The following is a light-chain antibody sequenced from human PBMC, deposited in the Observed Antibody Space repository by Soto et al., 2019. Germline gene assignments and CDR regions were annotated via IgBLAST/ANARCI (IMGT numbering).Light chain of an antibody. J-gene: IGKJ2*01. CDR3: QQYNNWSYP. Sequence: EIMMTQSPVTLSVSPGERATLSCTASQSVRSNLAWYQQKPGQAPRLLIYGASTRATGIPARFSGSGSGTEFTLPISSLQSEDFAVYHCQQYNNWSYPFGQGTKLEIK. CDR1: QSVRSN. V-gene: IGKV3-15*01. CDR2: GAS.